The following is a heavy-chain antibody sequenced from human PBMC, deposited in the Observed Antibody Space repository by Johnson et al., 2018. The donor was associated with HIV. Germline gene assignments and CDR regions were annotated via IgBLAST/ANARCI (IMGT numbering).Heavy chain of an antibody. Sequence: VQLVESGGGVVQSGGSLRLSCAASGFTFSNAWMSWVRQAPGKGLEWVGRIKSKTDGGTTDYAAPVKGRFTISRDDSKNTLYLQMNSLKSEDTAVYYCTTHVTVGIRSSDAFDIWGQGTMVTVSS. CDR1: GFTFSNAW. J-gene: IGHJ3*02. CDR2: IKSKTDGGTT. D-gene: IGHD3-22*01. V-gene: IGHV3-15*01. CDR3: TTHVTVGIRSSDAFDI.